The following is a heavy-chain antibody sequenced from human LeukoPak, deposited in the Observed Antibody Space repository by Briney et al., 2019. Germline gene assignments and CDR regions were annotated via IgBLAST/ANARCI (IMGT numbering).Heavy chain of an antibody. Sequence: SETLSLTCTVSGGSISSGGYYWSWIRQHPGKGLEWIGYIYYSGSTYYNPSLKSRVTISVDTSKNQFSLKLSSVTAADTAVYYCARHAIGYGVLNLHFDYWGQGTLVTVSS. CDR2: IYYSGST. V-gene: IGHV4-31*03. CDR3: ARHAIGYGVLNLHFDY. J-gene: IGHJ4*02. CDR1: GGSISSGGYY. D-gene: IGHD4-17*01.